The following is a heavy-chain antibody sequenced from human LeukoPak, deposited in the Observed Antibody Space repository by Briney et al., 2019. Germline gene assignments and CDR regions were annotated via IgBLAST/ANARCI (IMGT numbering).Heavy chain of an antibody. V-gene: IGHV3-21*01. J-gene: IGHJ4*02. CDR3: AREAVAGTSDY. CDR2: ISTSSSYI. D-gene: IGHD6-19*01. Sequence: PGGSLRLSCAASGFTFSSYNMNWVRQAPGKGLEWVSSISTSSSYIYYADSVKGRFTISRDNAKNSLYLQMNSLRAEDTAMYYCAREAVAGTSDYWGQGTPVTVSS. CDR1: GFTFSSYN.